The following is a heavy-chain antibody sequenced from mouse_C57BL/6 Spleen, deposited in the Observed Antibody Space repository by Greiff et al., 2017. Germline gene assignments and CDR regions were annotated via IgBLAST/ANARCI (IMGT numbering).Heavy chain of an antibody. J-gene: IGHJ4*01. CDR1: GYTFTSYW. V-gene: IGHV1-52*01. CDR2: IDTSDSDT. CDR3: ARGDAMYY. Sequence: QVQLQQPGAELVKPGSSVKLSCKASGYTFTSYWMHWVKQRPKQGLEWIGNIDTSDSDTTYNQKFKVKATLTVDKASSTAYRQLSSLTAEDSAVYYWARGDAMYYWGQGTSVTVSS.